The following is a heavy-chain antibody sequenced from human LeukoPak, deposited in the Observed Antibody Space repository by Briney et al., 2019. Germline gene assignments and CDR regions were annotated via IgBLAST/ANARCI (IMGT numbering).Heavy chain of an antibody. V-gene: IGHV1-2*02. CDR3: ARDRGQWLAVYYFDY. CDR2: INPNSGGT. J-gene: IGHJ4*02. Sequence: ASVKVSCKASGYTFTGYYMHWVRQAPGQGLEWMGWINPNSGGTNYAQKFQGRVTMTRDTSISTAYMELRRLRSDDTAVYYCARDRGQWLAVYYFDYWGQGTLVTVSS. D-gene: IGHD6-19*01. CDR1: GYTFTGYY.